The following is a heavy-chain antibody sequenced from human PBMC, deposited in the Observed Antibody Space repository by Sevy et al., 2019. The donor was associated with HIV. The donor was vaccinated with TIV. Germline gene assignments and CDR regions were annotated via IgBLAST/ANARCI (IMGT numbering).Heavy chain of an antibody. V-gene: IGHV4-34*01. CDR3: ARGIAAAYYFDY. Sequence: SETLSLTCAVYGGSFSGYYWSWIRQPPGKGLEWIGEINHSGSTNYSPSLKSRVTISVDTSKNQFSLKLSSVTAADTAVYYCARGIAAAYYFDYWGQGTLVTVSS. J-gene: IGHJ4*02. D-gene: IGHD6-13*01. CDR1: GGSFSGYY. CDR2: INHSGST.